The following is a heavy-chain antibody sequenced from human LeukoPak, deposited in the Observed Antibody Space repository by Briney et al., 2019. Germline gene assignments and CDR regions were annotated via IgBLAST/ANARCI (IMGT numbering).Heavy chain of an antibody. CDR2: ISAYNGNT. CDR3: ARRPQQYSGSYYSYYMDV. J-gene: IGHJ6*03. Sequence: ASVKVSYKASGYTFTSYGISWVRQAPGQGLEWMGWISAYNGNTNYAQKLQGRVTMTTDTSTSTAYMELRSLRSDDTAVYYCARRPQQYSGSYYSYYMDVWGKGTTVTISS. CDR1: GYTFTSYG. V-gene: IGHV1-18*01. D-gene: IGHD1-26*01.